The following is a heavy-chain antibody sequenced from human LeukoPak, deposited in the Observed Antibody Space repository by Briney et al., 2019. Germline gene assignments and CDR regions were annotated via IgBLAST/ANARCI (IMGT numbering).Heavy chain of an antibody. CDR1: GFTFSSYE. V-gene: IGHV3-48*03. Sequence: GGSLRLSCVASGFTFSSYEMNWVRQAPGKGLEWVSYISSSGSSIYYADSVKGRFTISRDNAKNSLYLQMNSLRAEDTAVYYCAITGGDIVVVPAAEFDYWGQGTLVTVSS. J-gene: IGHJ4*02. CDR2: ISSSGSSI. D-gene: IGHD2-2*01. CDR3: AITGGDIVVVPAAEFDY.